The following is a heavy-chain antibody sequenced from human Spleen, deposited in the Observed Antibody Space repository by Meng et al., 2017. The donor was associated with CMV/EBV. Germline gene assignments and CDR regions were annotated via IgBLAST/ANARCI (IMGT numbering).Heavy chain of an antibody. CDR2: ISSSGSTI. CDR3: ARDDDSYGFVAIDH. J-gene: IGHJ4*02. V-gene: IGHV3-48*03. Sequence: GESLKISCAASGFTFSSYEMNWVRQAPGKGLEWVSYISSSGSTIYYADSVKGRFTISRDNAKNSLYLQMNSLRAEDTAVYYCARDDDSYGFVAIDHWGQGTLVTVSS. CDR1: GFTFSSYE. D-gene: IGHD5-18*01.